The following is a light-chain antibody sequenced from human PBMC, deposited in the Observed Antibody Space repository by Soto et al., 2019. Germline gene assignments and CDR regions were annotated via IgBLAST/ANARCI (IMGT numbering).Light chain of an antibody. CDR2: DAS. Sequence: DIQVTQSPPTLSASVGDRVTITCRASQTISTWMAWYQQKPGKAPKLLVYDASTLPSGVPSRFSGSGSGTEFTLTISSLQPEDFATYYCQQRNSYPITFGQGTRLEIK. V-gene: IGKV1-5*01. CDR1: QTISTW. J-gene: IGKJ5*01. CDR3: QQRNSYPIT.